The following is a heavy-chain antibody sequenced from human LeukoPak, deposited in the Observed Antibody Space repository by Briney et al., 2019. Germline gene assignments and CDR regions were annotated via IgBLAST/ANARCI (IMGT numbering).Heavy chain of an antibody. Sequence: SETLSLTCTVSGYSISSGYYWGWIRPPPGKGLEWIGTFHHRGSTFQNPSLKSRVTISLDTSKNQFSLKLSAVTAADTAVYYCAKAYSGTYPHEAFDIWGQGTMVTVSS. CDR1: GYSISSGYY. J-gene: IGHJ3*02. CDR2: FHHRGST. V-gene: IGHV4-38-2*02. D-gene: IGHD1-26*01. CDR3: AKAYSGTYPHEAFDI.